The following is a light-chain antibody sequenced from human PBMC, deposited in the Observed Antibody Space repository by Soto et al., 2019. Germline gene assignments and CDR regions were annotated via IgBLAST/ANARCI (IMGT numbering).Light chain of an antibody. Sequence: IVRTQSPDSLAVSLGERATINCKSSQSVLYSSNNKNYLAWYQQKPGQPPKLLIYWASTRESGVPDRFSGSGSGTDFTLTISSLQAEDVAVYYCQQYYSTPPITFGQGTRLEIK. J-gene: IGKJ5*01. CDR2: WAS. CDR3: QQYYSTPPIT. V-gene: IGKV4-1*01. CDR1: QSVLYSSNNKNY.